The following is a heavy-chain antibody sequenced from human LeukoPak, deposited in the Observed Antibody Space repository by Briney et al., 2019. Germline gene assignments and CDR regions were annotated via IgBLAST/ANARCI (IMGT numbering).Heavy chain of an antibody. CDR1: GGSMSDYY. Sequence: SETLSLTCTVSGGSMSDYYWSWIRQPPGKGLEWIGYFDDSGSTNYTPSLKSRVTISVDTSKNQLSLKLNSATAADTAVYYCTRHSRDSGGAFQYWGQGTPVTVSS. CDR2: FDDSGST. J-gene: IGHJ1*01. CDR3: TRHSRDSGGAFQY. D-gene: IGHD4-23*01. V-gene: IGHV4-59*08.